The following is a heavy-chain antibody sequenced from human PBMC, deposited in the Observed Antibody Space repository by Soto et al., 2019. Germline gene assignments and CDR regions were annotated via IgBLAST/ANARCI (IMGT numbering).Heavy chain of an antibody. Sequence: GASVKVSCKASGYTFTSYDINWVRQATGQGLEWMGWMNPNSGNTGYAQKFQGRVTMTRNTSISTAYMEWSSLRSEDTAVYYCARLMTTVTTSDYYGMDVWGQGTTVTVSS. J-gene: IGHJ6*02. CDR2: MNPNSGNT. V-gene: IGHV1-8*01. CDR1: GYTFTSYD. D-gene: IGHD4-17*01. CDR3: ARLMTTVTTSDYYGMDV.